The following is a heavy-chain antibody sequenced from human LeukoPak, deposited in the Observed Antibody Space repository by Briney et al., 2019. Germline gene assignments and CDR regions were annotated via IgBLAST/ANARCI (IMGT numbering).Heavy chain of an antibody. Sequence: SETLSLTCTVSGGSISSYYWSWIRQPPGKGLEWIGYIYYSGSTNYNPSLKSRVTVSVDTSKNQFSLKLSSVTAADTAVYYCARSRLRLGELSNWGQGTLVTVSS. J-gene: IGHJ4*02. V-gene: IGHV4-59*01. CDR2: IYYSGST. CDR1: GGSISSYY. D-gene: IGHD3-16*02. CDR3: ARSRLRLGELSN.